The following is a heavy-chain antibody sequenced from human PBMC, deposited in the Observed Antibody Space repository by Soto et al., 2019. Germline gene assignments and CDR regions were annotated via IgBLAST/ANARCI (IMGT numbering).Heavy chain of an antibody. Sequence: PGGSLRLSCAASGFTFSSYSMNWVRQAPGKGLEWVSSISSSSSYIYYADSVKGRFTISRDNAKNSLYLQMNSLRAEDTAVYYCARALAAGSNYYYYYGMDVWGQGTTVTVSS. CDR1: GFTFSSYS. CDR2: ISSSSSYI. CDR3: ARALAAGSNYYYYYGMDV. J-gene: IGHJ6*02. D-gene: IGHD6-13*01. V-gene: IGHV3-21*01.